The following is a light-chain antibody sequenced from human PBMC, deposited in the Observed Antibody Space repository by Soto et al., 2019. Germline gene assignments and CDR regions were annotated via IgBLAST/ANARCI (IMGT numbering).Light chain of an antibody. V-gene: IGLV2-14*03. CDR3: NSYSTSSTLV. J-gene: IGLJ1*01. CDR2: ELT. Sequence: QSVLTQPASVSGSPGQSITISCTGTSSDVGGYNFVSWYQQHPGKAPKLMIYELTSRPSGVSNRFSGSKSGNTASLTISGLQAEDEADYYCNSYSTSSTLVFGTGTQLTVL. CDR1: SSDVGGYNF.